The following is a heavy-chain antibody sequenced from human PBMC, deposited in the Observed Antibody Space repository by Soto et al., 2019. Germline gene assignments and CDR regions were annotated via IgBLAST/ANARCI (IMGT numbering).Heavy chain of an antibody. CDR2: ISGSGGST. CDR1: GFTFISYA. D-gene: IGHD3-16*01. J-gene: IGHJ3*02. V-gene: IGHV3-23*01. Sequence: GWSXRLSCAPSGFTFISYAMIWVRHAPGKGLEWVSAISGSGGSTYYADSVKGRFTISRDNYKNTLYLQMKSLRAEDTAVYYCEKDLIMTKNIGDAFDIWGQGTMVTVS. CDR3: EKDLIMTKNIGDAFDI.